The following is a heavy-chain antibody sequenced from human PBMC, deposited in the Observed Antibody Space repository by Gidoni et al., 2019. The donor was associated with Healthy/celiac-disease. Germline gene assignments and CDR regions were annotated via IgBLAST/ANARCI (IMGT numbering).Heavy chain of an antibody. CDR1: GGTFSSYA. D-gene: IGHD2-15*01. CDR3: ARGYSRYCSGGSCYHPEYFQH. CDR2: IIPIFGTA. Sequence: QVQLVQSGAEVKKPGASVKVSCKASGGTFSSYAISWVRQAPGQGLEWMGGIIPIFGTANYAQKFQGRVTITADESTSTAYMELSSLRSEDTAVYYCARGYSRYCSGGSCYHPEYFQHWGQGTLVTVSS. V-gene: IGHV1-69*01. J-gene: IGHJ1*01.